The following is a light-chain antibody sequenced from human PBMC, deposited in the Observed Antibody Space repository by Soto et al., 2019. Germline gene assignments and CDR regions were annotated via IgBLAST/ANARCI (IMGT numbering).Light chain of an antibody. J-gene: IGLJ2*01. CDR1: SSDVGNYNL. Sequence: QSALTQPASVSGSPGQSITISCTGTSSDVGNYNLVSWYQQYPGKAPKLLIYDVSKRPSGVPDRFSGSKSGNTASLSISGLQAEDEADYYCCSYAGTYTEVFGGGTKVTVL. CDR2: DVS. CDR3: CSYAGTYTEV. V-gene: IGLV2-23*02.